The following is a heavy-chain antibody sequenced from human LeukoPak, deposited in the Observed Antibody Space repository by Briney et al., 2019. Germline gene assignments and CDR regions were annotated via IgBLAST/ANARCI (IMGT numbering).Heavy chain of an antibody. J-gene: IGHJ5*02. CDR1: GGTFSSYA. Sequence: GSSVKVSCKASGGTFSSYAMHWVRQAPGQRLEWMGWINAGNGNTKYSQKFQGRVTMTEDTSTDTAYMELSSLRSEDTAVYYCATDLGSGSYYNVRPFDPWGQGTLVTVSS. V-gene: IGHV1-3*01. D-gene: IGHD3-10*01. CDR2: INAGNGNT. CDR3: ATDLGSGSYYNVRPFDP.